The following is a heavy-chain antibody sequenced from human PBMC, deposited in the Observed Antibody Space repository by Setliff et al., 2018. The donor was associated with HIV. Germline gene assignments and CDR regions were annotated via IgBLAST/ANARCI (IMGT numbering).Heavy chain of an antibody. Sequence: PSETLSLTCVVSGYSISSGYYWGWIRQPPGKGLEWIGSIYHSGSTYYTPSLKSRFTIAVDTSKNQFSLKLSSVTAAATAVYYCARHGPELLWFGGSWFDPWGQGTLVTVSS. J-gene: IGHJ5*02. CDR1: GYSISSGYY. CDR3: ARHGPELLWFGGSWFDP. V-gene: IGHV4-38-2*01. CDR2: IYHSGST. D-gene: IGHD3-10*01.